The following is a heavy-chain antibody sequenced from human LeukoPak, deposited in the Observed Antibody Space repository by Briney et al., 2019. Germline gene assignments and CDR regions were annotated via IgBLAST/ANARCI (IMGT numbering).Heavy chain of an antibody. V-gene: IGHV1-58*01. CDR3: AADLPYSNYGPLDF. CDR1: GFSFTTSA. CDR2: IVVGSGNT. D-gene: IGHD4-11*01. Sequence: GASVKVSCKASGFSFTTSAVQWGRQARGQRLEWVGWIVVGSGNTNYAQKFQERVTITRDMSSNTAYLELSSLSSEDTAVYFCAADLPYSNYGPLDFWGQGTLVTVSS. J-gene: IGHJ4*02.